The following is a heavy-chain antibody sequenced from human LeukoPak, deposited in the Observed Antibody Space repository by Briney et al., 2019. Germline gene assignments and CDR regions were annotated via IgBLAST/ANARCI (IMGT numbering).Heavy chain of an antibody. CDR3: ARAYASGRAGD. V-gene: IGHV4-61*09. D-gene: IGHD1-26*01. J-gene: IGHJ4*02. CDR1: GHSISSGNYY. CDR2: IYSSGST. Sequence: SETLSLTCTVSGHSISSGNYYSSWIRQPAGKGLEWIGHIYSSGSTNYNPSLRSRVTISVDTSTNQFSLKLSCVTAADAAVYYCARAYASGRAGDWGQGTLVTVSS.